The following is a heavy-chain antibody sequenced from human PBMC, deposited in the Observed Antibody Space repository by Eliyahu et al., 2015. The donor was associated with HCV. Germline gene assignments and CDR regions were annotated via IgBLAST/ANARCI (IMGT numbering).Heavy chain of an antibody. CDR2: ISSSSSYI. Sequence: EVQLVESGGGLVKPGGSLRLSCAASGFTFSSXSMNWARQAPGKGLEWVSSISSSSSYIYYADSVKGRFTISRDNAKNSLYLQMNSLRAEDTAVYYCARVSEDIVVVPAAMSMDVWGQGTTVTVSS. J-gene: IGHJ6*02. V-gene: IGHV3-21*01. CDR3: ARVSEDIVVVPAAMSMDV. D-gene: IGHD2-2*01. CDR1: GFTFSSXS.